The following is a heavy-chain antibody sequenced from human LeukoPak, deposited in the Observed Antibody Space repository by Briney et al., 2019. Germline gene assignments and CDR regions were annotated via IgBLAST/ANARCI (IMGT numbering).Heavy chain of an antibody. D-gene: IGHD3-10*01. CDR2: ISAYNGNT. CDR1: GYTFTSYS. J-gene: IGHJ5*02. Sequence: ASVKVSCKASGYTFTSYSISWVRQAPGQGLEWMGWISAYNGNTNYAQKLQGRVTTTTDTSTSTAYMELRSLRSDDTAVYYCARDVPYYYGSGSYSFDPWGQGTLVTVSS. V-gene: IGHV1-18*01. CDR3: ARDVPYYYGSGSYSFDP.